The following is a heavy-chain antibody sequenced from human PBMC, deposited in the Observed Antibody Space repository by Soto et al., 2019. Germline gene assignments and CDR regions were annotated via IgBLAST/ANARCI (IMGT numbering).Heavy chain of an antibody. CDR2: ISYDGNTE. J-gene: IGHJ6*02. Sequence: GGSLRLSCAASGFTLNDFGMHWVRQAPGKGLEWVAVISYDGNTEQYADSVKGRFTISRDSSKTTLYLQMDSLRAEDTAVYYCAKDRSLYLSFNYYGMDVWGQGTTVTVSS. V-gene: IGHV3-30*18. D-gene: IGHD2-2*02. CDR1: GFTLNDFG. CDR3: AKDRSLYLSFNYYGMDV.